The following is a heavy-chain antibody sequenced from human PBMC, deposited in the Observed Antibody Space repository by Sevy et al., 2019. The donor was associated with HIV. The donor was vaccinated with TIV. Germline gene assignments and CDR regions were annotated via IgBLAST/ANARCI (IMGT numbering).Heavy chain of an antibody. CDR3: ARGVGSNWFFNY. D-gene: IGHD6-13*01. CDR2: ITSGTSYM. CDR1: GFTFSNYN. V-gene: IGHV3-21*01. J-gene: IGHJ4*02. Sequence: GGPLRLSCAASGFTFSNYNMHWVRQAPGKGLEWISSITSGTSYMDYADSVKGRFTISTNSAKNSLYLQMNSLRVEDTAVYYCARGVGSNWFFNYWGQGALVTVSS.